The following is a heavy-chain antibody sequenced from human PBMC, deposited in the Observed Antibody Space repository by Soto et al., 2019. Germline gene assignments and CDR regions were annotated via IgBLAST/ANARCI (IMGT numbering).Heavy chain of an antibody. D-gene: IGHD3-22*01. CDR2: IYSGGST. CDR3: ARDRVESGYPEYFQH. J-gene: IGHJ1*01. V-gene: IGHV3-53*01. CDR1: GFTVSTNY. Sequence: PGGSLRLSCAGPGFTVSTNYMSWVRQAPGKGLEWVSVIYSGGSTYYADSVKGRFTISRDNSKNTLYLQMNSLRAEDTAVYYCARDRVESGYPEYFQHWGQGTLVTVSS.